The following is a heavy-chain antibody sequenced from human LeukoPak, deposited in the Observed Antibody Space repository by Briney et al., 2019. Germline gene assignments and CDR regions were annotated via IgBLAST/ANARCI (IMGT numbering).Heavy chain of an antibody. V-gene: IGHV4-34*01. D-gene: IGHD3-16*02. CDR3: ARRMITFGGVVVIPNAFDY. CDR2: INHSGTT. Sequence: SETLSLTCAVYGGSFSGYYWSWIRQPPGKGLEWIGEINHSGTTSYNPSLKSRVTTSIDTSKNHFSLRLSSVTAADTAVYYCARRMITFGGVVVIPNAFDYWGQGTLVTVSS. J-gene: IGHJ4*02. CDR1: GGSFSGYY.